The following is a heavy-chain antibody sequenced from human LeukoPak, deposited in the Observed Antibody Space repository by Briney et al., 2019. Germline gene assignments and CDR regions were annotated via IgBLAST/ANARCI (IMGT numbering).Heavy chain of an antibody. D-gene: IGHD3-10*01. CDR3: AKEYYYGSGSHSGFDY. V-gene: IGHV3-23*01. CDR2: ISGSGGST. J-gene: IGHJ4*02. CDR1: GVIISSYA. Sequence: GGSLRLSCAASGVIISSYAMSWVRQAPGKGLAWVSSISGSGGSTYYADSVRGRFTISRDNSKNTLYLQMNSLRAEDTAIYYCAKEYYYGSGSHSGFDYWGQGTLVTVSS.